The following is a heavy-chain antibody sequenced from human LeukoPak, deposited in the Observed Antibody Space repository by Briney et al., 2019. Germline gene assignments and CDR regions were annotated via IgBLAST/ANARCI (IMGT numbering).Heavy chain of an antibody. CDR1: GFTFSSYE. CDR3: ARVSESEWNFDL. J-gene: IGHJ2*01. V-gene: IGHV3-48*03. D-gene: IGHD1-14*01. Sequence: PGGSLRLSCAASGFTFSSYEMNWVRQAPRKGLEWVSYISSSVSTIYYADSVKGRFTISRDTAKTSLYLQMNSLRAEDTAVYYCARVSESEWNFDLWGRGTLVTVSS. CDR2: ISSSVSTI.